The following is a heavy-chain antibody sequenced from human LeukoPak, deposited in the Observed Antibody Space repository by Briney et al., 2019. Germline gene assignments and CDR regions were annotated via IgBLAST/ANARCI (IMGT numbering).Heavy chain of an antibody. J-gene: IGHJ4*02. D-gene: IGHD2-15*01. CDR2: IYPGDSDT. V-gene: IGHV5-51*01. CDR1: GYIFTSYW. Sequence: GGSLQISCKGSGYIFTSYWIGGVRQLPGKGLEWMGIIYPGDSDTRYSASFQGQVTISADKSISTPYLQWSSLKASDTAMYYCASVFCSGGSCYSAPFDYWGQGTLVTVSS. CDR3: ASVFCSGGSCYSAPFDY.